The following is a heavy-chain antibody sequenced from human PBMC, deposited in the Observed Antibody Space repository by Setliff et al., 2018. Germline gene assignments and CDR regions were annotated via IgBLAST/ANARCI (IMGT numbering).Heavy chain of an antibody. Sequence: SETLSLTCTVSGGSISTRSYYWTWIRQPPGKGLEWIGSIYYSGTTYYNPSLRSRVTISVDTSRNQFSLRLTSVTAADTAVYYCARQEARGSWAFESWGQGTLVTVSS. V-gene: IGHV4-39*01. CDR2: IYYSGTT. CDR3: ARQEARGSWAFES. J-gene: IGHJ4*02. D-gene: IGHD3-10*01. CDR1: GGSISTRSYY.